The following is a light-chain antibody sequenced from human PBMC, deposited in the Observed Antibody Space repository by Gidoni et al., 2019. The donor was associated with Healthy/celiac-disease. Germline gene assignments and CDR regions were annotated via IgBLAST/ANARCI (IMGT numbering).Light chain of an antibody. CDR1: QIVSSY. J-gene: IGKJ5*01. Sequence: IVLTHSQATLSLSPGERATLSCRASQIVSSYLAWYQQKPGQAPRLLIYDASNRATGIPARFSGSGSGTDFTLTISSLEPEDFAVYYCQQRSNWPPGFGQGTRLEIK. V-gene: IGKV3-11*01. CDR3: QQRSNWPPG. CDR2: DAS.